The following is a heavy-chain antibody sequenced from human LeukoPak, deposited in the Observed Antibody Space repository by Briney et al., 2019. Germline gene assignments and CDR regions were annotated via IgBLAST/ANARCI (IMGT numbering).Heavy chain of an antibody. CDR1: GGSISSYY. CDR3: ARDLGITIFGVVIKDAFDI. CDR2: IYTSGST. D-gene: IGHD3-3*01. Sequence: SETLSLICTVSGGSISSYYWSWIRQPAGKGLEWIGRIYTSGSTNYNPSLKSRVTMSVDTSKNQFSLKLSSVTAADTAVYYCARDLGITIFGVVIKDAFDIWGQGTMVTVSS. J-gene: IGHJ3*02. V-gene: IGHV4-4*07.